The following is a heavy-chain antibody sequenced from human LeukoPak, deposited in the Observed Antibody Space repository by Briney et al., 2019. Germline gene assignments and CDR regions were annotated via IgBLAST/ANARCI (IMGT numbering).Heavy chain of an antibody. Sequence: ASVKVSCKASGYTFTGYYMHWVRQAPGQGLEWMGWINPNSGGTNYAQKFQGRVTMTRDTSISTAYMELSRLRSDDTAVYYCARAPRYYDTSGNFDYWGQGTLVTVSS. V-gene: IGHV1-2*02. J-gene: IGHJ4*02. CDR2: INPNSGGT. CDR3: ARAPRYYDTSGNFDY. CDR1: GYTFTGYY. D-gene: IGHD3-22*01.